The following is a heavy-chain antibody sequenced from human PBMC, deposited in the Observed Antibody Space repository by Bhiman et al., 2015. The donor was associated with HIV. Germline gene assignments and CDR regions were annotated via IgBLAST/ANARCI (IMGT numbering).Heavy chain of an antibody. J-gene: IGHJ4*02. V-gene: IGHV3-23*01. CDR3: AKARIAAADPFDY. CDR2: ISVSGST. Sequence: EVQLLESGGGLVQPGGSLRFSCAASGFTFSNYAMSWVRQAPGKGLEWVSAISVSGSTYYADSVKGRFTISRDNSKNTLYLQMNSLRAEDTAIYYCAKARIAAADPFDYWGQGTLVAVSS. CDR1: GFTFSNYA. D-gene: IGHD6-13*01.